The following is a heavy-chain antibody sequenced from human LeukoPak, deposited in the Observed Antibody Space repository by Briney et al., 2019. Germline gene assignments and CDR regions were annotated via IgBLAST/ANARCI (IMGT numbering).Heavy chain of an antibody. J-gene: IGHJ4*02. CDR1: GNYW. D-gene: IGHD2-2*01. Sequence: GGSLRLSCAASGNYWMDWVRQAPGKGLVWVSHINSDGSWTSYADSVKGRFTISKDNAKNTVYLQMNNLRAEDTAVYYCVSFYETYWGRGTLVTVSS. V-gene: IGHV3-74*01. CDR2: INSDGSWT. CDR3: VSFYETY.